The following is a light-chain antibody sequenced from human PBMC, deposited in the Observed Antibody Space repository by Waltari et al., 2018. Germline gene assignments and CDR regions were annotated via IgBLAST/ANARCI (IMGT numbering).Light chain of an antibody. CDR3: QQYYSTPFT. J-gene: IGKJ4*01. V-gene: IGKV4-1*01. CDR1: QSILYSSNNQKY. Sequence: DIVMTQSPDSLAVSLGERATINCKSSQSILYSSNNQKYLAWYQQNPGQSPKLLIYWASTRESGVPDRFSGSGSGTDFTLTISSLQTEDVAVYYCQQYYSTPFTFGGGTKVEIK. CDR2: WAS.